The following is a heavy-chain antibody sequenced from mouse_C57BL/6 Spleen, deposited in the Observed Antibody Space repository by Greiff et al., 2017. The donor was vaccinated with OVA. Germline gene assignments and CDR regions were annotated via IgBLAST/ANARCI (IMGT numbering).Heavy chain of an antibody. CDR2: IDPEDGEN. D-gene: IGHD2-1*01. CDR3: ARCNGKEAWFAY. CDR1: GFNIQDYY. V-gene: IGHV14-2*01. Sequence: VQLQQPGAELVKPGASVKLSCTASGFNIQDYYMHWVKQRTEQGLEWIGRIDPEDGENKYAPKFQGKATITADTSSHTAYLQLSIRTSEDTAVYYCARCNGKEAWFAYWGQGTLVTVSA. J-gene: IGHJ3*01.